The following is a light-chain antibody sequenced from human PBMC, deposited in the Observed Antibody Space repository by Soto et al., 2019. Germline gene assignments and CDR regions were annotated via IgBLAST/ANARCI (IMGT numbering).Light chain of an antibody. CDR1: QGISNY. V-gene: IGKV1-27*01. CDR3: QKYESDPFT. J-gene: IGKJ3*01. Sequence: DIQMTQSPSSLSASVGGRVTITCRASQGISNYLAWYQQKPGKVPTLLIYAASTLHSGVPSRFSGSGSGTDFTLSISSLQPEDVATYYCQKYESDPFTFGPGTKVEI. CDR2: AAS.